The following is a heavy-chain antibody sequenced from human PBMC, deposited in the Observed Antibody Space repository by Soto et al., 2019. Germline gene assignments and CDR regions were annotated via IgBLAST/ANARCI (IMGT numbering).Heavy chain of an antibody. CDR2: ISGSGGST. CDR1: GFTFSSYA. V-gene: IGHV3-23*01. D-gene: IGHD4-17*01. J-gene: IGHJ6*03. Sequence: PGGSLRLSCAASGFTFSSYAMSWVRQAPGKGLEWVSAISGSGGSTYYADSVKGRFTISRDNSKNTLYLQMNSLRAEDTAVYYCATRYGDYDYYYYMDVWGKGTTVTVSS. CDR3: ATRYGDYDYYYYMDV.